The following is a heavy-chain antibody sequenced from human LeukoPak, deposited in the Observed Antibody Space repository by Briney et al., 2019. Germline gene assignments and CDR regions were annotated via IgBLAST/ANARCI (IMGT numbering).Heavy chain of an antibody. CDR2: IKSKTDGGTT. J-gene: IGHJ6*02. D-gene: IGHD6-19*01. V-gene: IGHV3-15*01. CDR1: GFTFSNAW. CDR3: TTRGIAVAGPRRDGMDV. Sequence: GGSLRLSCAASGFTFSNAWMSWVRQAPGKGLEWVGRIKSKTDGGTTDYAAPVKGRFTISRDDSKNTLYLQMNSLKTEDTAVYYCTTRGIAVAGPRRDGMDVWGQGTTVTVSS.